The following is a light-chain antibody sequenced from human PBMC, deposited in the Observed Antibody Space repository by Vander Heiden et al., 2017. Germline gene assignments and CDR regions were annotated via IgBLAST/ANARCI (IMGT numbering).Light chain of an antibody. CDR2: GAS. CDR3: HQYGTSPRT. V-gene: IGKV3-20*01. Sequence: EIVLTQSPGTLSLSPGERATLSCRTSQDVSSTYLAWYQQKPGQPPRLLIYGASSRATGIPDRFSGCGSGTDFTLTITTLEPEDFAVYYCHQYGTSPRTFGQGTKVEIK. J-gene: IGKJ1*01. CDR1: QDVSSTY.